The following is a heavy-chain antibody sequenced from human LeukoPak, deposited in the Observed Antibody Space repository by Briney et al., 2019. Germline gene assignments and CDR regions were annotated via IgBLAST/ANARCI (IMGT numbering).Heavy chain of an antibody. J-gene: IGHJ4*02. CDR3: AKDARGYSYGYLDY. CDR1: GFTFNNHA. V-gene: IGHV3-23*01. D-gene: IGHD5-18*01. CDR2: ISGSGGST. Sequence: PGGSLRLSCATYGFTFNNHAISWVRQAPGKGLEWVSAISGSGGSTYYADSVKGRFTISRDNSKNTLYLQMNSLRAEDTAVYYCAKDARGYSYGYLDYWGQGTLVTVSS.